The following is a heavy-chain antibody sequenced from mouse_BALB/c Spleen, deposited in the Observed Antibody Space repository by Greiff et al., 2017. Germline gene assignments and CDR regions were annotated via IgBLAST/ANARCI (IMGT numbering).Heavy chain of an antibody. Sequence: EVQVVESGGGLVQPKGSLKLSCAASGFTFNTYAMNWVRQAPGKGLEWVARIRSKSNNYATYYADSVKDRFTISRDDSQSMLYLQMNNLKTEDTAMYYCVRRDRYHWYFDVWGAGTTVTVSS. D-gene: IGHD2-14*01. V-gene: IGHV10-1*02. CDR3: VRRDRYHWYFDV. CDR2: IRSKSNNYAT. J-gene: IGHJ1*01. CDR1: GFTFNTYA.